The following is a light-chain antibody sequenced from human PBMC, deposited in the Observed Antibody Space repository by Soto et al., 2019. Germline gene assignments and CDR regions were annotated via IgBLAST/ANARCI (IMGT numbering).Light chain of an antibody. CDR1: SSDVSGYNY. CDR3: SSYTSSSTRV. V-gene: IGLV2-14*01. Sequence: QSALTQPASVSGSPGQSITISCTGTSSDVSGYNYVSWYQQHPGKAPKLMIYEVGNRPSGISNRFSGSKSGNTASLTISGLQADDEADYYCSSYTSSSTRVFGTGTKVTVL. J-gene: IGLJ1*01. CDR2: EVG.